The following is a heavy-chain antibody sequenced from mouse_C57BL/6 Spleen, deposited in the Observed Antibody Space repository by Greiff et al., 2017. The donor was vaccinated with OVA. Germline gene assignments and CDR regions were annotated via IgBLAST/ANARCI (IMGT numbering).Heavy chain of an antibody. Sequence: QVQLQQSGAELMKPGASVKLSCKATGYTFTGYWIEWVKQRPGHGLEWIGEILPGSGSTNYNEKVKGKATFPADTYYNTAYMQLNILTTEDSAIYSCARGYYGSSVYFDYWGQGTTLTVSS. V-gene: IGHV1-9*01. D-gene: IGHD1-1*01. CDR2: ILPGSGST. J-gene: IGHJ2*01. CDR3: ARGYYGSSVYFDY. CDR1: GYTFTGYW.